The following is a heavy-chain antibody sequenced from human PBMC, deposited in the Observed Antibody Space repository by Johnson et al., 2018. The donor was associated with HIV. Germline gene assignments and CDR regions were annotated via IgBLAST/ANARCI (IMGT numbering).Heavy chain of an antibody. Sequence: VQLVESGGGVVRPGGSLRLSCAASGFTFDDYAMSWVRQAPGKGLEWVSGISGSGGSTYYADSVKGRFTISRDNSKNTLYLQMNNLRPEDTALYYCAKEGSSSPWAFDIWGQGTMVTVSS. CDR2: ISGSGGST. J-gene: IGHJ3*02. CDR3: AKEGSSSPWAFDI. CDR1: GFTFDDYA. V-gene: IGHV3-23*04. D-gene: IGHD2-15*01.